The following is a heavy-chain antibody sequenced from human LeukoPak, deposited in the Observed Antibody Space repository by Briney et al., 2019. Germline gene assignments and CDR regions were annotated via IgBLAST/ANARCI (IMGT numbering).Heavy chain of an antibody. CDR1: GFTFDDYT. CDR3: AKETRGKWELPGFDY. J-gene: IGHJ4*02. CDR2: ISWDGGST. Sequence: PGGSLRLSCAASGFTFDDYTMHWVRQAPGKGLEWVSLISWDGGSTYYADSVKGRFTISRDNSKNTLYLQMNSLRAEDTAVYYCAKETRGKWELPGFDYWGQGTLVTVSS. V-gene: IGHV3-43*01. D-gene: IGHD5-24*01.